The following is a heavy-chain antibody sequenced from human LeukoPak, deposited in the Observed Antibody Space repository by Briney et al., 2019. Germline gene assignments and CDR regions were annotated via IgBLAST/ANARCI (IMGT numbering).Heavy chain of an antibody. CDR1: RYTFTAYY. J-gene: IGHJ3*02. D-gene: IGHD1-26*01. V-gene: IGHV1-2*02. Sequence: ASVKVSCKASRYTFTAYYMHWVRQAPAQGLEWMGWINPNSGATNYAQKFQGRVALTRGTSTSTVYMELSRLTSDDTAVYYCARIYSGTYERAFDIWGQGTMVTVSS. CDR2: INPNSGAT. CDR3: ARIYSGTYERAFDI.